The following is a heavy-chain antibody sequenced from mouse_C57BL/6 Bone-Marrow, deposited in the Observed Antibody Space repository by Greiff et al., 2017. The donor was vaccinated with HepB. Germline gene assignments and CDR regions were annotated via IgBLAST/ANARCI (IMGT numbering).Heavy chain of an antibody. J-gene: IGHJ2*01. CDR3: ARWGDGYLFY. Sequence: QVQLKESGAELARPGASVKLSCKASGYTFTSYGISWVKQRTGQGLEWIGEIYPRSGNTYYNEKFKGKATLTADKSSSTAYMELRSLTSEDSAVYFCARWGDGYLFYWGQGTTLTVSS. CDR2: IYPRSGNT. D-gene: IGHD2-3*01. V-gene: IGHV1-81*01. CDR1: GYTFTSYG.